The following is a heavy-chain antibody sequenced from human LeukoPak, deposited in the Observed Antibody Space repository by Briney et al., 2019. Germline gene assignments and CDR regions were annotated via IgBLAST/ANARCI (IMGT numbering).Heavy chain of an antibody. CDR3: ARGTSEVYYYGSGSYYIFDY. J-gene: IGHJ4*02. Sequence: GGSLRLSCAASGFTFSSYSMNWVRQAPGKGLEWVSSISSSSSYIYYADSVKGRFTISRDNAKNSLYLQMNSLRAEDTAVYYCARGTSEVYYYGSGSYYIFDYWGQGTLVTVSS. V-gene: IGHV3-21*01. D-gene: IGHD3-10*01. CDR2: ISSSSSYI. CDR1: GFTFSSYS.